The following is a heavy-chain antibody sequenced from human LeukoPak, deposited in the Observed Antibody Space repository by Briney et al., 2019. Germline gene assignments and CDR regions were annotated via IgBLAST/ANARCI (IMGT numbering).Heavy chain of an antibody. CDR3: ASGYDSSGYYYY. D-gene: IGHD3-22*01. Sequence: GGSLRLSCAASGFTVSSNYKSWVRQAPGKGLEWVSVIYSGGSTYYADSVKGRFTISRDNSKNTLYLQMNSLRAEDTAVYYCASGYDSSGYYYYWGQGTLVTVSS. CDR2: IYSGGST. CDR1: GFTVSSNY. V-gene: IGHV3-53*01. J-gene: IGHJ4*02.